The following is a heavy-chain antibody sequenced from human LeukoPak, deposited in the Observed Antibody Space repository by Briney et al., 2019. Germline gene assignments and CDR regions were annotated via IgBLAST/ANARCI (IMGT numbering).Heavy chain of an antibody. CDR3: ARPSTRDFWSGYLSTSYYYYYGMDV. CDR1: GYTFTSYD. Sequence: GASVKVSCKASGYTFTSYDINWVRQATGQGLEWMGWMNPNSGNTGYAQKFQGRVTMTRNTSISTAYMELSNLRSEDTAVYYCARPSTRDFWSGYLSTSYYYYYGMDVWGQGTTVTVSS. CDR2: MNPNSGNT. D-gene: IGHD3-3*01. V-gene: IGHV1-8*01. J-gene: IGHJ6*02.